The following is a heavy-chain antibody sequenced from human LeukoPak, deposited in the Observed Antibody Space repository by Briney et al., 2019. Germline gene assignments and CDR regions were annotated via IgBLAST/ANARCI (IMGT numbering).Heavy chain of an antibody. Sequence: SETLSLTCTVSGDSISNHYWSWIRQPPGKGLVWIGYIFYSGNAHYNPSLKSRVTMSVDTSKNQFSLRLSSVTPADTAVYYCARDRGEGIVGTFDYWGQGTLVTVSS. D-gene: IGHD1-26*01. CDR2: IFYSGNA. CDR1: GDSISNHY. V-gene: IGHV4-59*11. J-gene: IGHJ4*02. CDR3: ARDRGEGIVGTFDY.